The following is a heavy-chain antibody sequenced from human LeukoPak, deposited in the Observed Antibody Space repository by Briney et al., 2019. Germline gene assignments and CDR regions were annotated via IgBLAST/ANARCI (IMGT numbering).Heavy chain of an antibody. CDR3: ARLVATINLDY. V-gene: IGHV3-9*01. Sequence: GGSLRLSCAASGFTFDDYAMHWVRQAPGKGLEWVSGISWNSGSIGYVDSVKGRFTFSRDNAKNSLYLQMNSLRAEDTAVYYCARLVATINLDYWGQGTLVTVSS. CDR1: GFTFDDYA. J-gene: IGHJ4*02. CDR2: ISWNSGSI. D-gene: IGHD5-12*01.